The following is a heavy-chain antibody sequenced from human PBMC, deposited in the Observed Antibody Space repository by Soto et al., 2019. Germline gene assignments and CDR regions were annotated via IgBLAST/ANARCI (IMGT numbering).Heavy chain of an antibody. CDR3: ARGPLYDFWSGYFYYFDY. D-gene: IGHD3-3*01. CDR1: GGSISSYY. J-gene: IGHJ4*02. CDR2: IYYSGST. V-gene: IGHV4-59*01. Sequence: SETLSLTCTVSGGSISSYYWSWIRQPPWKGLEWIGYIYYSGSTNYNPSLKSRVTISVDTSKNQFSLKLSSVTAADTAVYYCARGPLYDFWSGYFYYFDYWGQGTLVTVSS.